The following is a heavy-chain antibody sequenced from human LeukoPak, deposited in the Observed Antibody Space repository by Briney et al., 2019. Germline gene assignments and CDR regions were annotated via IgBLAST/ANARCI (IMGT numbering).Heavy chain of an antibody. CDR1: GGSISSGSYY. Sequence: PSETLSLTCTVSGGSISSGSYYWSWIRQPAGKGLEWIGRIYTSGSTNYNPSLKSRVTISVDTSKNQFSLKLSSVTAADTAVYYCARDGNGDTRYYDSSGYYTRKSRANGMDVWGQGTTVTVSS. D-gene: IGHD3-22*01. CDR3: ARDGNGDTRYYDSSGYYTRKSRANGMDV. V-gene: IGHV4-61*02. CDR2: IYTSGST. J-gene: IGHJ6*02.